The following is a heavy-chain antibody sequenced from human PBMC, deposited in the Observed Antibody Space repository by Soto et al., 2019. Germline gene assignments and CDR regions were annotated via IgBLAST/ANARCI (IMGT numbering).Heavy chain of an antibody. D-gene: IGHD6-13*01. CDR2: IDWDDDK. J-gene: IGHJ6*02. V-gene: IGHV2-70*01. CDR3: ARIQASSAGTSTSPCSGMYV. Sequence: SGTKPVNPTQTLTLTCTFSGFSLSTSGMCVSWIRQPPGKALEWLALIDWDDDKYYSTSLKTRLTISKDTSKNQVVLTMTNMDPVDTATYYCARIQASSAGTSTSPCSGMYVWGQVTTV. CDR1: GFSLSTSGMC.